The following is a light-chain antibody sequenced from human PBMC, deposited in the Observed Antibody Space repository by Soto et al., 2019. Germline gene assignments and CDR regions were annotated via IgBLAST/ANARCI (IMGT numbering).Light chain of an antibody. CDR1: QSVLYSSNNKNY. J-gene: IGKJ5*01. CDR2: ATS. V-gene: IGKV4-1*01. CDR3: QQNYSPPPIT. Sequence: DIVMTQSPDSLAVSLGERATINCKSSQSVLYSSNNKNYLAWYQQKPGKAPKLLIYATSSLHSGVPSRFSGSGFGTDFTLTISSLQTEDFATYYCQQNYSPPPITFGQGTRLEIK.